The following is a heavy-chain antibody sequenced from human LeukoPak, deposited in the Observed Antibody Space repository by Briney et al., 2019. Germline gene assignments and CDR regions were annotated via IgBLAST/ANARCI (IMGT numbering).Heavy chain of an antibody. J-gene: IGHJ5*02. V-gene: IGHV4-34*01. CDR3: ARGRGARSSRWYNWFDP. Sequence: SETLSLTCAASGGSFSAYYWSWIRQPPGKGLEWIGEINHSGSTNYNPSLKSRVTISIDTSKNQFSLEMSSVTAADTAVYYCARGRGARSSRWYNWFDPWGQGTLVTVSS. D-gene: IGHD6-13*01. CDR1: GGSFSAYY. CDR2: INHSGST.